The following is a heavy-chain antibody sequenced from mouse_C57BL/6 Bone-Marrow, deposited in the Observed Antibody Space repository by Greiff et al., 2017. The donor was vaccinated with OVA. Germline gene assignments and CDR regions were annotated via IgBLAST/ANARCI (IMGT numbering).Heavy chain of an antibody. CDR1: GYTFTSYW. CDR3: ARKGSWYFDV. CDR2: IHPNSGST. V-gene: IGHV1-64*01. Sequence: VKLQQPGAELVKPGASVKLSCKASGYTFTSYWMHWVKQRPGQGLEWIGMIHPNSGSTNYNEKFKSKATLTVDKSSSTAYMQLSSLTSEDSAVYYCARKGSWYFDVWGTGTTVTVSS. J-gene: IGHJ1*03.